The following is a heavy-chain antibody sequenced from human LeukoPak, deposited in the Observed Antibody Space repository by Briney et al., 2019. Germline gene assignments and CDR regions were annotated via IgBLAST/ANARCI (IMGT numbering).Heavy chain of an antibody. J-gene: IGHJ5*02. V-gene: IGHV1-69*13. D-gene: IGHD3-10*01. CDR1: GYTFTGYY. CDR2: IIPIFGTA. CDR3: ARRENYYGSGSPHLGWFDP. Sequence: GASVKVSCKASGYTFTGYYMHWVRQAPGQGLEWMGGIIPIFGTANYAQKFQGRVTITADESTSTAYMELSSLRSEDTAVYYCARRENYYGSGSPHLGWFDPWGQGTLVTVSS.